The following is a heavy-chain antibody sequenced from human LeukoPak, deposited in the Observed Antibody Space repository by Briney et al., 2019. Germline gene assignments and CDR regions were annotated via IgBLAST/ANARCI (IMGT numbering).Heavy chain of an antibody. V-gene: IGHV3-74*01. CDR2: VNTDGRST. Sequence: GGSLRLSCAASGFTSSSYWMHWVRQAPGRGLVWVSRVNTDGRSTSYGDFVKGRFTVSRDNAKNTLHLQMNSLRAEDTAVYFCVRDVWGDRDGFFEYWGQGALVTVSS. D-gene: IGHD5-24*01. CDR1: GFTSSSYW. CDR3: VRDVWGDRDGFFEY. J-gene: IGHJ4*02.